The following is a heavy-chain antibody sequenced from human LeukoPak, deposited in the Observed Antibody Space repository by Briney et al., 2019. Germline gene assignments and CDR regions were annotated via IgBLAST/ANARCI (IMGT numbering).Heavy chain of an antibody. Sequence: ASVKVSCKASGYTFTSYYMHWVRQAPGQGLEWMGIINPSDGSTSYAQKFQGRVTMTRDTSTSTVYMELSSLRSEDTAVYYCAREDAAAAGAVYWGQGTLVTVSS. V-gene: IGHV1-46*01. J-gene: IGHJ4*02. D-gene: IGHD6-13*01. CDR3: AREDAAAAGAVY. CDR2: INPSDGST. CDR1: GYTFTSYY.